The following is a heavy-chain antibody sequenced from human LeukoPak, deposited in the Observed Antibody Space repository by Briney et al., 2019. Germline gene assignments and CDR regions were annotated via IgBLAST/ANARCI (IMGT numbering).Heavy chain of an antibody. D-gene: IGHD6-13*01. CDR2: ISWVVGSP. CDR3: EKDRQKGSSLTAAGDAFDV. Sequence: PGRSLRLSCIGSGFTFDDYAMHWVRQVPGEWLGWGSGISWVVGSPAYADSVKGGFTVSRDNPNNSLYPQMNSLRSADMALYYCEKDRQKGSSLTAAGDAFDVWGHGTMVIVSS. CDR1: GFTFDDYA. J-gene: IGHJ3*01. V-gene: IGHV3-9*03.